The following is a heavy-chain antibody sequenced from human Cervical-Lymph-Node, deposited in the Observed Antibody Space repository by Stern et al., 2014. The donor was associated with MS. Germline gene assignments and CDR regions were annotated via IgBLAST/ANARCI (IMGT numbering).Heavy chain of an antibody. V-gene: IGHV3-21*04. Sequence: EVQLVESGGGLVKPGGSLRLSCAASGFTFRDYSMNWVRQAPGKGLEWVSSISGDRGDIHYAASVKGRFTISRDNVKNSLYLQMNRLRAEDTAFYYCAREDYTQGFDYWGRGTLVTVSS. CDR2: ISGDRGDI. CDR1: GFTFRDYS. D-gene: IGHD4-11*01. CDR3: AREDYTQGFDY. J-gene: IGHJ4*02.